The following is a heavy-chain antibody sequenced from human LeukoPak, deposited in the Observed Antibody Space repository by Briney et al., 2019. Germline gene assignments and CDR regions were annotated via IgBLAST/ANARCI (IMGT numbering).Heavy chain of an antibody. CDR1: GYTFTSYD. D-gene: IGHD3-10*01. J-gene: IGHJ4*02. CDR2: MNPNSGNT. Sequence: ASVKVSCKASGYTFTSYDINWVRQATGQGLEWMGWMNPNSGNTGYAQKLQGRVTMTTDTSTSTAYMELRSLRSDDTAVYYCARDPKGFGESVDYWGQGTLVTVSS. CDR3: ARDPKGFGESVDY. V-gene: IGHV1-8*02.